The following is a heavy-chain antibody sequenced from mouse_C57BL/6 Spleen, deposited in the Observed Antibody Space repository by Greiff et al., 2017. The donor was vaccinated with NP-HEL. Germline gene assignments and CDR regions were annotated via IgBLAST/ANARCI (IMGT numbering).Heavy chain of an antibody. D-gene: IGHD2-4*01. Sequence: VQLQQSGAELVKPGASVKISCKASGYAFSSYWMNWVKQRPGKGLEWIGQIYTGDGDTNYNGKFKGKATLTADKSSSTAYMQLSSLTSEDSAVYFCAIGDDYGWFAYGGQGTLVTVSA. CDR3: AIGDDYGWFAY. V-gene: IGHV1-80*01. CDR1: GYAFSSYW. J-gene: IGHJ3*01. CDR2: IYTGDGDT.